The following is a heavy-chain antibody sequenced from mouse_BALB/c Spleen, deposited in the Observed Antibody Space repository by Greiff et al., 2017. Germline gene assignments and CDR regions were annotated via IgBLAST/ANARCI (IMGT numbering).Heavy chain of an antibody. CDR1: GFTFSSYT. CDR2: ISNGGGST. Sequence: DVKLVESGGGLVQPGGSLKLSCAASGFTFSSYTMSWVRQTPEKRLEWVAYISNGGGSTYYPDTVKGRFTISRDNAKNTLYLQMRSLKSEDTAMYYCARDLDYWGQGTTLTVSS. J-gene: IGHJ2*01. CDR3: ARDLDY. V-gene: IGHV5-12-2*01.